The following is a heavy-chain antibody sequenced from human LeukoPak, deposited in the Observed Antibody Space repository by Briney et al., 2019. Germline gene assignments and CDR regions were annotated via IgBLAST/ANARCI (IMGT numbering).Heavy chain of an antibody. J-gene: IGHJ4*02. CDR2: IGISSGNT. CDR1: GFPFSEYS. V-gene: IGHV3-11*06. Sequence: PGGSLRLSCAASGFPFSEYSMNWVRQAPGKGLEWISYIGISSGNTKYADSVKGRFTVSGDNARHSLYLQMNSLRVEDTAVYYCARDHNYAFDNWGQGTLVTVSS. D-gene: IGHD1-1*01. CDR3: ARDHNYAFDN.